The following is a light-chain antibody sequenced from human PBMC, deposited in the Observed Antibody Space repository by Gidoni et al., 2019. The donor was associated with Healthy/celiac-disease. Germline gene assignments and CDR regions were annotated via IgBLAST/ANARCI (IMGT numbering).Light chain of an antibody. V-gene: IGKV1-5*03. CDR3: QQYRT. Sequence: DIQMNQSPSTLSASVGDRVTITCRASQSISSWLAWYQQKPGKAPKLLIYKASSLESGVPSRFSGSGSGTEFTLTISSLQPDDFATYYCQQYRTFGQXTKVEIK. CDR2: KAS. CDR1: QSISSW. J-gene: IGKJ1*01.